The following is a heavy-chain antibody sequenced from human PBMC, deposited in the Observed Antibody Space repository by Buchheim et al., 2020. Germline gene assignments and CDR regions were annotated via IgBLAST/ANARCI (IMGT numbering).Heavy chain of an antibody. CDR2: INHSGST. J-gene: IGHJ6*02. V-gene: IGHV4-34*01. CDR1: GGSFSGYY. Sequence: QVQLQQWGAGLLKPSETLSLTCAVYGGSFSGYYWSWIRPPPGKGLEWIGEINHSGSTNYNPSLKSRVTIPVDTSKNQFSLKLSSVTAADTAVYYCARGNIVVVPAAILYYYYYGMDVWGQGTT. CDR3: ARGNIVVVPAAILYYYYYGMDV. D-gene: IGHD2-2*02.